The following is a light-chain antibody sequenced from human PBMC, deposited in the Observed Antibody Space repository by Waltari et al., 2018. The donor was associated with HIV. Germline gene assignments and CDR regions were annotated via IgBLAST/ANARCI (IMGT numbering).Light chain of an antibody. CDR3: QAWDTITEFYV. J-gene: IGLJ1*01. V-gene: IGLV3-1*01. Sequence: SYELTQPPSVSVSPGQTASITCSGDKLGNKFVSWYQQKPGQSPVLVIYKDTKRPSGIPELFSGSNSGNTATLTISGTQAMDEADYYCQAWDTITEFYVFGTGTKVTVL. CDR2: KDT. CDR1: KLGNKF.